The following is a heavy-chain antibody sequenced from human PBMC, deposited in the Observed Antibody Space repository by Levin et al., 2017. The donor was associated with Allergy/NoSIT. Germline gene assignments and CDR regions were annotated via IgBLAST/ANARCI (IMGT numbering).Heavy chain of an antibody. D-gene: IGHD6-19*01. CDR3: TRDHGSGSGWFIDN. V-gene: IGHV3-49*04. CDR1: GFSFGGYT. J-gene: IGHJ4*02. Sequence: PGGSLRLSCTASGFSFGGYTMSWVRQAPGKGLEWVGFIRSKSYGGTTEYAASVKGRFTISRDDSKSIAYLEMNSLKSEDTSVYYCTRDHGSGSGWFIDNWGQGTLVTVS. CDR2: IRSKSYGGTT.